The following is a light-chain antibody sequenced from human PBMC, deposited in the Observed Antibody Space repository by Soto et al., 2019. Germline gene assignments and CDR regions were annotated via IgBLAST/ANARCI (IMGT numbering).Light chain of an antibody. J-gene: IGLJ2*01. CDR2: DVT. V-gene: IGLV2-14*01. Sequence: QSALTQPASVSGSPGQSITISCTGTSSDVGGYEFVSWYQQRPGKAHKLVIYDVTYRPSGVSDRFSGSKSGNTASLTISGLQAEDEADYYCSSYTTTIVIFGGGTKLTVL. CDR1: SSDVGGYEF. CDR3: SSYTTTIVI.